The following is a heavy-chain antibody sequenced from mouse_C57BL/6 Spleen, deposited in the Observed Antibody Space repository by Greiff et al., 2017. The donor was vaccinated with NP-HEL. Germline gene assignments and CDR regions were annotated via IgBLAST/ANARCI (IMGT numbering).Heavy chain of an antibody. CDR2: INYDGSST. J-gene: IGHJ2*01. CDR3: ARIYDGYLYYFDY. D-gene: IGHD2-3*01. CDR1: GFTFSDYY. Sequence: DVKLVESEGGLVQPGSSMKLSCTASGFTFSDYYMAWVRQVPEKGLEWVANINYDGSSTYYLDSLKSRFIISRDNAKNILYLQMSSLKSEDTATYYCARIYDGYLYYFDYWGQGTTLTVSS. V-gene: IGHV5-16*01.